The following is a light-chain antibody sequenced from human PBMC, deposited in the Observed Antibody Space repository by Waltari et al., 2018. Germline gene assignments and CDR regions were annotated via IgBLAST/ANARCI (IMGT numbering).Light chain of an antibody. V-gene: IGKV4-1*01. CDR3: QQYYSTPWT. CDR2: WAS. Sequence: DIVMTQSPDSLAVSLGERATINCKSSQSLLYKSNNKNYLAWYQQKPGQPPKLLIYWASIRESGVPDRFSGSGSGTDFTLTISSLQAEDVAVYYCQQYYSTPWTFGQGTKVEVK. CDR1: QSLLYKSNNKNY. J-gene: IGKJ1*01.